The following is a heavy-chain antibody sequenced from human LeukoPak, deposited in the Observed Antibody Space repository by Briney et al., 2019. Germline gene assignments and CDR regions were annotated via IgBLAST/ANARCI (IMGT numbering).Heavy chain of an antibody. CDR1: GFTFSSYD. CDR3: ARGISSSGWYKAFDY. V-gene: IGHV3-13*04. Sequence: PGGSLRLSCAASGFTFSSYDMHWVRQATGKGLEWVSGIGTAGDTYYPGSVKGRFTISRENAKNSLYLQMNSLRAGGTAVYYCARGISSSGWYKAFDYWGQGTLVTVSS. CDR2: IGTAGDT. D-gene: IGHD6-19*01. J-gene: IGHJ4*02.